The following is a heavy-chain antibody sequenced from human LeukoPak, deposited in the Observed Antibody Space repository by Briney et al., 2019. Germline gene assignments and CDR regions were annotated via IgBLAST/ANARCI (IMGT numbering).Heavy chain of an antibody. D-gene: IGHD7-27*01. Sequence: SETLSLTWTVSGGSISGYYWSWIRQPAGGVLECIGRIYSTGTTTYNASLRSRVTISVDQSKSQFSLKLTSVTAADTAVYYCARLEPANWGSGPDYWGQGTLVTVSS. CDR3: ARLEPANWGSGPDY. J-gene: IGHJ4*02. CDR2: IYSTGTT. V-gene: IGHV4-4*07. CDR1: GGSISGYY.